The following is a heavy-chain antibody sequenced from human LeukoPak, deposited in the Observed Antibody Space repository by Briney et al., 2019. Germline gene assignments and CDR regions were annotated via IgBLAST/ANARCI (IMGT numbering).Heavy chain of an antibody. CDR2: IYYDGST. CDR3: AREWLFPPYMDV. J-gene: IGHJ6*03. Sequence: SETLSLTCTVSGGSLSSSLYYWGWIRQPPGKGLEWIGNIYYDGSTYYNPSLKSRATISIGTSKNQFSLKLTSVTAADTAVYYCAREWLFPPYMDVWGKGTTVTVSS. V-gene: IGHV4-39*07. CDR1: GGSLSSSLYY. D-gene: IGHD3-22*01.